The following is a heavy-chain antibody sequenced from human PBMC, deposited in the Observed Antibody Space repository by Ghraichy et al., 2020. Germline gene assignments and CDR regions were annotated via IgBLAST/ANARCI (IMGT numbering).Heavy chain of an antibody. Sequence: SETLSLTCAVYGGSFTGYYWSWIRQPPGKGLEWIGEINHRGKSNFNPSLKSRVTMSGDTLKNQFSLRLTSVTAADTAVYYCARHITGNRAFDIWGQGTMVTVSS. CDR2: INHRGKS. V-gene: IGHV4-34*01. J-gene: IGHJ3*02. CDR3: ARHITGNRAFDI. D-gene: IGHD1-20*01. CDR1: GGSFTGYY.